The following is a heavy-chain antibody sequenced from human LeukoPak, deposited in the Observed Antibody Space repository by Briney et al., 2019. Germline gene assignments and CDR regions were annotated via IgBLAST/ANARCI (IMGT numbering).Heavy chain of an antibody. V-gene: IGHV3-7*01. J-gene: IGHJ6*02. CDR2: IKQDGSEK. Sequence: PGGSLRLSCAASGFTFSSYWMSWVRQAPGKGLEWVANIKQDGSEKYYVDSVKGRFTISRDNAKNSLYLQMNSLRAEDTAVYYCARDVGRPLAGDYGMDVWGQGTTVTVSS. CDR3: ARDVGRPLAGDYGMDV. CDR1: GFTFSSYW.